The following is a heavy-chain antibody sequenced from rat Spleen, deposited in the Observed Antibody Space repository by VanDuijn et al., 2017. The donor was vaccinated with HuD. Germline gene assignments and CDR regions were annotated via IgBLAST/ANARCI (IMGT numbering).Heavy chain of an antibody. D-gene: IGHD1-2*01. V-gene: IGHV5-22*01. Sequence: EVQLVESGGGLVQPGRSMKLSCAASGFTFSNYDMAWVRQAPTKGLEWVASISYDGTTTYYRDFVKGRFTISRDNAKSTLYLQMDSLRSEDTATYYCARDYSNYIGPLYNWFAYWGQGTLVTVAS. CDR2: ISYDGTTT. J-gene: IGHJ3*01. CDR1: GFTFSNYD. CDR3: ARDYSNYIGPLYNWFAY.